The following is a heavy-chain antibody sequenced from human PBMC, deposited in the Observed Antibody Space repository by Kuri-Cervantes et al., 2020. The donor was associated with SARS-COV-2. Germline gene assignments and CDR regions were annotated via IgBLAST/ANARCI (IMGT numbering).Heavy chain of an antibody. CDR3: ARDLFGGGGYYHGMDV. CDR1: GFTFSSYA. V-gene: IGHV3-30-3*01. Sequence: GGSLRLSCAASGFTFSSYAMHWVRQAPGKGLEWVAVISYDGSNKYYADSVKGRFTISRDNSKNTLYLQMNSLRAEDTAVYYCARDLFGGGGYYHGMDVWGQGTTVTVSS. J-gene: IGHJ6*02. D-gene: IGHD4-23*01. CDR2: ISYDGSNK.